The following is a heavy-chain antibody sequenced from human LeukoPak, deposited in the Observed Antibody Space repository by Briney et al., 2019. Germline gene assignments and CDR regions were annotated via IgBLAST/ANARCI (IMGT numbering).Heavy chain of an antibody. CDR3: ARGYVWGSYRYHLAFDY. CDR2: IYSGGST. V-gene: IGHV3-53*01. Sequence: GGSLRLSCAASGFTVSSNYMSWVRQAPGKGLEWVSVIYSGGSTYYADSVKGRFTISRDNSKNTLYLQMNSLRAEDTAVYYCARGYVWGSYRYHLAFDYWGQGTLVTVSS. D-gene: IGHD3-16*02. J-gene: IGHJ4*02. CDR1: GFTVSSNY.